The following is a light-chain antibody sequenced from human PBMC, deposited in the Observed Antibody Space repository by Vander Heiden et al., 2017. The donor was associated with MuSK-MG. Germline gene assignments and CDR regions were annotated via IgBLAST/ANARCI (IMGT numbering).Light chain of an antibody. CDR2: AVS. CDR1: RNDVGGYNY. J-gene: IGLJ2*01. V-gene: IGLV2-14*03. Sequence: QPALTQPAAVSGSPGQSITLSCTGTRNDVGGYNYVSWFQQHPGKAPKVIIFAVSQRPSGVSNRFSGSKSGNTASLTISGLQAEDEADYYCSAYTSGSTVVFGGGTKLTVL. CDR3: SAYTSGSTVV.